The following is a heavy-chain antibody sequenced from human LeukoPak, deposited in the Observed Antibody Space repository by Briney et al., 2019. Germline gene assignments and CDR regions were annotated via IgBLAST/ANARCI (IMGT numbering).Heavy chain of an antibody. Sequence: SETLSLTCTVSGGSSNSYYWGWIRQPPGKGLEWIGSIYYSGSTYYNPSLKSRVTISVDTSKNQFSLKLSSVTAADTAVYYCARSLFKHDSSGYYPYYFDYWGQGTLVTVSS. CDR3: ARSLFKHDSSGYYPYYFDY. CDR1: GGSSNSYY. J-gene: IGHJ4*02. D-gene: IGHD3-22*01. V-gene: IGHV4-39*01. CDR2: IYYSGST.